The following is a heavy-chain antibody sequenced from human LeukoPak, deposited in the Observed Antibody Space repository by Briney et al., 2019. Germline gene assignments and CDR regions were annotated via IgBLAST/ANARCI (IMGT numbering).Heavy chain of an antibody. D-gene: IGHD6-19*01. J-gene: IGHJ4*02. CDR2: SNHSGST. Sequence: SETLSLTCAVYGGSFSGYHWSWIRQPPGKGLEWIGESNHSGSTNYNPSLKSRVTISVDTSNNQFSLKLSSMTAADTAVYFCARRLRAGVFDYWGQGTLVTVSS. CDR3: ARRLRAGVFDY. CDR1: GGSFSGYH. V-gene: IGHV4-34*01.